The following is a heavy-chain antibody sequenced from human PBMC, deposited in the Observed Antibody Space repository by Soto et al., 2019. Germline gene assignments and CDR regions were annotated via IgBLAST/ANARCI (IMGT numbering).Heavy chain of an antibody. J-gene: IGHJ6*02. CDR3: AREWSAAGHLCGMDV. V-gene: IGHV1-8*01. CDR2: MNTNSDDT. CDR1: GYTFTSYD. D-gene: IGHD6-13*01. Sequence: QVQLVQSGAEVKKPGASVQVSCKTSGYTFTSYDINWVRQAPGQGLEWVGWMNTNSDDTRSAQKFRGRRTLTRDKSMRAVYMKLSNLRPVDTAVYYCAREWSAAGHLCGMDVWGQGTTVAVSS.